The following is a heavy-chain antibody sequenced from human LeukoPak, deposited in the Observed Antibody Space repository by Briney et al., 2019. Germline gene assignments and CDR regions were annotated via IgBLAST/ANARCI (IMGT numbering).Heavy chain of an antibody. CDR1: GGSISSSSYY. CDR2: IYCSGST. D-gene: IGHD3-22*01. Sequence: KPSETLSLTCTVSGGSISSSSYYWGWIRQPPGKGLEWIGSIYCSGSTYYNPSLKSRVTISVDTPKNQFSLKLSSVTAADTAVYYCARPGGGDSSGYFDYWGQGTLVTVSS. V-gene: IGHV4-39*01. J-gene: IGHJ4*02. CDR3: ARPGGGDSSGYFDY.